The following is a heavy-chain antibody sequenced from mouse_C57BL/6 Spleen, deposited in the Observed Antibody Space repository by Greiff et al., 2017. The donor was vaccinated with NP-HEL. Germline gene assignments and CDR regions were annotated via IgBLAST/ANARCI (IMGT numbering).Heavy chain of an antibody. V-gene: IGHV1-26*01. CDR1: GYTFTDYY. CDR2: INPNNGGT. Sequence: EVQLQQSGPELVKPGASVKISCKASGYTFTDYYMNWVKQSHGKSLEWIGDINPNNGGTSYNQKFKGKATLTVDKSSSTAYMELRSLTSEDSAVYYCARRSDGYDFDYWGQGTTLTVSS. D-gene: IGHD2-3*01. J-gene: IGHJ2*01. CDR3: ARRSDGYDFDY.